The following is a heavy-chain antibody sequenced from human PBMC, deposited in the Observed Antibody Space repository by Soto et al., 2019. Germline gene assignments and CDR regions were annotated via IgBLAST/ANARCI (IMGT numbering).Heavy chain of an antibody. J-gene: IGHJ4*02. CDR3: ARDLGRVPSSGD. Sequence: PGGSLRLSCAASGFTFDDYAMHWVRQAPGKGLEWVSGISWNSGSIGYADSVKGRFTISRDNAKNSLYLQMNSLRAEDTAVYYCARDLGRVPSSGDWGQGTLVTAPQ. D-gene: IGHD2-8*02. CDR2: ISWNSGSI. V-gene: IGHV3-9*01. CDR1: GFTFDDYA.